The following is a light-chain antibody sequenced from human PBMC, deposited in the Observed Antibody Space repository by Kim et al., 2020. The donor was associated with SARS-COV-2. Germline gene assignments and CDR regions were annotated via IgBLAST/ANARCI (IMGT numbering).Light chain of an antibody. CDR3: HQYATSPLT. Sequence: EIVLTQSPGTLSLSPGERATLSCRASQNVGRNYIAWYQQKPGQTPRLVIYDASSRATGIPDRVSGSGSGTDFTLSISGLEAEDVAVYYCHQYATSPLTFGQGTRMVI. J-gene: IGKJ5*01. CDR1: QNVGRNY. CDR2: DAS. V-gene: IGKV3-20*01.